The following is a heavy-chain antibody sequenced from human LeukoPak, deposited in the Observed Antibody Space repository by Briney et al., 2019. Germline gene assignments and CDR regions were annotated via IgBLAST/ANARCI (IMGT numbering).Heavy chain of an antibody. V-gene: IGHV3-30*02. J-gene: IGHJ3*02. CDR2: IRYDGSNK. CDR1: GFTFSSYG. CDR3: ARGDSYCGGDCYLGSAFDI. Sequence: GGSLRLSCAASGFTFSSYGMHWVRQAPGKGLEWVAFIRYDGSNKYYADSVKGRFTTSRDNSKNTLYLQMNSLRAEDTAVYYCARGDSYCGGDCYLGSAFDIWGQGTMITVSS. D-gene: IGHD2-21*02.